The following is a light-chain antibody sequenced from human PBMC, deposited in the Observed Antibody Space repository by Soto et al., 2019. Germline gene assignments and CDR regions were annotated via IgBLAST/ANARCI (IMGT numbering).Light chain of an antibody. Sequence: QSALTQPASVSGSPGQSVTISCTGTSSDVGNYNYVSWYQQYPDKAHKLMIYEVSNRPSGVSSRFSGSKSGNTASLTISGLQVEDEADYYCSSFTTSSHVVFGGGTQLTVL. CDR1: SSDVGNYNY. CDR3: SSFTTSSHVV. CDR2: EVS. J-gene: IGLJ2*01. V-gene: IGLV2-14*01.